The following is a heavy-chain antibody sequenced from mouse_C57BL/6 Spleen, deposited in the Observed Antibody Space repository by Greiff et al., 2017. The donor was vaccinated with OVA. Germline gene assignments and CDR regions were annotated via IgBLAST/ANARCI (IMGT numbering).Heavy chain of an antibody. D-gene: IGHD2-4*01. CDR2: IDPSDSET. V-gene: IGHV1-52*01. CDR3: ARAHYDYNEGTWFAY. Sequence: VKLQQPGAELVRPGSSVKLSCKASGYTFTSYWMHWVKQRPIQGLEWIGNIDPSDSETHYNQKFKDKATLTVDKSSSTAYMQLSSLTSEDSAVYDDARAHYDYNEGTWFAYWGQGTLVTVSA. CDR1: GYTFTSYW. J-gene: IGHJ3*01.